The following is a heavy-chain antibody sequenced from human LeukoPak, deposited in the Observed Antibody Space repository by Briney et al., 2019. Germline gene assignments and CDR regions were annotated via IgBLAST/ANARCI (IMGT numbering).Heavy chain of an antibody. J-gene: IGHJ4*02. CDR2: INPNSGGT. V-gene: IGHV1-2*02. CDR1: GYTFTGYY. Sequence: ASVKVSCKASGYTFTGYYMHWVRQAPGQGLEWMGWINPNSGGTNYAQKFQGRVTMTRDTSISTAYMELSRLRSDDTAVYYCARVTGYSSGWSGVWGQGTLVTVSS. CDR3: ARVTGYSSGWSGV. D-gene: IGHD6-19*01.